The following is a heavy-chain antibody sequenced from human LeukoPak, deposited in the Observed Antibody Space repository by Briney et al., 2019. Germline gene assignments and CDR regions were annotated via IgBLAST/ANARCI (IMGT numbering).Heavy chain of an antibody. D-gene: IGHD4/OR15-4a*01. Sequence: PGGSLRLSCAAPGFTFSSYAMSWVRQAPGKGLEWVSTISGSGGTTYYAEFVKGRFTISRDNSKNSLDLQMNSLRADDTAVYYCARDTLGEGEDANYAVYYFDYWGQGTVVTVSS. V-gene: IGHV3-23*01. CDR2: ISGSGGTT. CDR1: GFTFSSYA. CDR3: ARDTLGEGEDANYAVYYFDY. J-gene: IGHJ4*02.